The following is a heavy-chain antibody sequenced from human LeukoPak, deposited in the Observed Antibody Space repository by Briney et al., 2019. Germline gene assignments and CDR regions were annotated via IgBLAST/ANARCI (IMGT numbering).Heavy chain of an antibody. Sequence: SVKVSFKASGGTFNSYAISWVRRAPGQGLAWMGRIIPIFDTTNYSQNFPGRVRISTDESTSTAYMEVSSLRSEDTAVYYCARDAPPGVRGVIRWFDPWGQGTLVTVSS. V-gene: IGHV1-69*05. D-gene: IGHD3-10*01. J-gene: IGHJ5*02. CDR1: GGTFNSYA. CDR3: ARDAPPGVRGVIRWFDP. CDR2: IIPIFDTT.